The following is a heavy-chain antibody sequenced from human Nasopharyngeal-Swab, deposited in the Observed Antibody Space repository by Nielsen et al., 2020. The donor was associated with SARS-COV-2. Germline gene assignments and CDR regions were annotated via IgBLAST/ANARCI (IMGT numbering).Heavy chain of an antibody. D-gene: IGHD3-22*01. CDR3: ARGASYYDSSGYAFDY. V-gene: IGHV3-33*01. J-gene: IGHJ4*02. CDR1: GFTFSSYG. Sequence: GSLRLSCAASGFTFSSYGMHWVRQAPGKGLEWVAVIWYDGSNKYYADSVKGRFTISRDNSKNTLYLQMNSLRAEDTAVYYCARGASYYDSSGYAFDYWGQGTLVTVSS. CDR2: IWYDGSNK.